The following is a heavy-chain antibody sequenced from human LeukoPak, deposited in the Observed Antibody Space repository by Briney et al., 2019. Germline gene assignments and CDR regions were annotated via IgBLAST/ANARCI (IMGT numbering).Heavy chain of an antibody. CDR2: INQDGSQK. Sequence: GGSLRLSCAASGFTFGSCWMNWVRQTPGKGLEWVANINQDGSQKFYVDSVKGRFTISRDNANNSLYLQMNSLRAEDTAVYYCARDLYKSYSAHYFDYWGQGTLVTVSS. V-gene: IGHV3-7*01. J-gene: IGHJ4*02. D-gene: IGHD4/OR15-4a*01. CDR3: ARDLYKSYSAHYFDY. CDR1: GFTFGSCW.